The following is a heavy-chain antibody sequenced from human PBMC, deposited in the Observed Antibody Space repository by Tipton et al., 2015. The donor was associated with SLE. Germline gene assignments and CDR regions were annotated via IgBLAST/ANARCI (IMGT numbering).Heavy chain of an antibody. CDR2: IYHSGSP. CDR1: GYSISSGYY. Sequence: TLSLTCAVSGYSISSGYYWGWIRQPPGKGLEWIGDIYHSGSPSYNPSLKSRVTISVDTSKKQFSLNLSSVTAADTTVYYCTRDRGGDYSQYYFYYMDVWGKGTTVTVSS. J-gene: IGHJ6*03. D-gene: IGHD4-11*01. CDR3: TRDRGGDYSQYYFYYMDV. V-gene: IGHV4-38-2*02.